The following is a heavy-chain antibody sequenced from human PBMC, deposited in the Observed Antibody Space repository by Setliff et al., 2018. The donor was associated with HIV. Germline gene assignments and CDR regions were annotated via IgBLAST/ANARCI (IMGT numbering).Heavy chain of an antibody. V-gene: IGHV4-34*01. D-gene: IGHD3-10*01. CDR1: GGSFSGYY. J-gene: IGHJ4*02. CDR2: INHSGST. Sequence: SETLSLTCAVYGGSFSGYYWSWIRQPPGKGLEWIGEINHSGSTNYNPPLKSRVTISVDTSKNQFSLKLSSVTAADTAVYYCARDAGPHYGSGPPLEYWGQGIQVTVSS. CDR3: ARDAGPHYGSGPPLEY.